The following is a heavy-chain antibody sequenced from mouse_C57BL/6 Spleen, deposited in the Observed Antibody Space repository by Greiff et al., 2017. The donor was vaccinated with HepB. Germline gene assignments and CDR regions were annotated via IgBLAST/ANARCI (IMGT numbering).Heavy chain of an antibody. CDR1: GYSITSGYY. CDR3: ASFYYGSSYYAMDY. Sequence: EVHLVESGPGLVKPSQSLSLTCSVTGYSITSGYYWNWIRQFPGNKLEWMGYISYDGSNNYNPSLKNRISITRDTSKNQFFLKLNSVTTEDTATYYCASFYYGSSYYAMDYWGQGTSVTVSS. J-gene: IGHJ4*01. CDR2: ISYDGSN. V-gene: IGHV3-6*01. D-gene: IGHD1-1*01.